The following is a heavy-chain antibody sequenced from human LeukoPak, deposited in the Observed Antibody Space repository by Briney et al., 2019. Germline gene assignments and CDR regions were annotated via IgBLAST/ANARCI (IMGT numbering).Heavy chain of an antibody. V-gene: IGHV4-39*07. CDR2: IFYSGST. CDR1: GDSISSSSYY. CDR3: ARAFGASHDY. Sequence: SETLSLTCTVSGDSISSSSYYWGWIRQPPGKGLEWIGTIFYSGSTYYNPSLKSRVTISVDKSKNQFSLKLSSVTAADTAVYYCARAFGASHDYWGQGTLVTVSS. J-gene: IGHJ4*02. D-gene: IGHD1-26*01.